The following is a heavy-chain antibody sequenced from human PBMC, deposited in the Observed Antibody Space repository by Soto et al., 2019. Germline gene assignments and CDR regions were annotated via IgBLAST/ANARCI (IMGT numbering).Heavy chain of an antibody. D-gene: IGHD3-3*01. Sequence: SETLSLTCTVSGGSISSNYWTWIRQPPGKGLEWIGYVYNSGSTNYNPSLKSRVTISEDTSKSQFSLKVNSMTAADAAVYYCARLEWLSLAAWFDPWGQGTLVTVSS. J-gene: IGHJ5*02. CDR2: VYNSGST. CDR3: ARLEWLSLAAWFDP. CDR1: GGSISSNY. V-gene: IGHV4-59*01.